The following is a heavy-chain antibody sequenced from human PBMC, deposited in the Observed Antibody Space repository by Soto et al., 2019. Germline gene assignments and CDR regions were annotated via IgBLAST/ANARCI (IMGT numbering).Heavy chain of an antibody. Sequence: QVQLVESGGGVVQPGRSLRLSCAASGFTFSSYAMHWVRQAPGKGLEWVAVISYDGSNKYYADSVKGRFTISRDNSKNTLYLQMNSLRAEDTAVYYCARDRSPNYYYYGMDVW. V-gene: IGHV3-30-3*01. CDR1: GFTFSSYA. J-gene: IGHJ6*01. CDR2: ISYDGSNK. CDR3: ARDRSPNYYYYGMDV.